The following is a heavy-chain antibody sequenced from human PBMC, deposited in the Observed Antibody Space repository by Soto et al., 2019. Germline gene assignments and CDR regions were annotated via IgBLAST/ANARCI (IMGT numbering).Heavy chain of an antibody. CDR1: GYTFTSYD. J-gene: IGHJ4*02. D-gene: IGHD2-2*01. Sequence: QVQLVQSGAEVKKPGASVKVSCKASGYTFTSYDINWVRQATGQGLEWMGWMNPNSGNTGYAQKFQGRATMTGNTTISTAYMGRSSLRSEATAVYYGAREAAALGNDYWGQGTLVTVSS. V-gene: IGHV1-8*01. CDR2: MNPNSGNT. CDR3: AREAAALGNDY.